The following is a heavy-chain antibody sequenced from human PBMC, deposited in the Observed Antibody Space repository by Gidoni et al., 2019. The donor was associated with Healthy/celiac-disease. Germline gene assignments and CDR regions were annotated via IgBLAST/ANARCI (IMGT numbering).Heavy chain of an antibody. CDR1: GFTFSSYA. Sequence: EVQLLESGGGLVQPGGSLRLSCAASGFTFSSYAMSWVRQAPGKGLGWVSAMSGSGGSTYYADSVKGRFTIARDNSKNTLYLQMNSLRAEDTAVYYCAKGSSGSYSVLDYWGQGTLVTVSS. V-gene: IGHV3-23*01. CDR2: MSGSGGST. CDR3: AKGSSGSYSVLDY. D-gene: IGHD1-26*01. J-gene: IGHJ4*02.